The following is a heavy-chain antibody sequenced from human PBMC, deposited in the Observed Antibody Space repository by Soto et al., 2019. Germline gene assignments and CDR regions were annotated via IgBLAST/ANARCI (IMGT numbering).Heavy chain of an antibody. D-gene: IGHD2-2*01. CDR1: GYTFTSYG. Sequence: ASVKVSCKASGYTFTSYGISWVRQAPGQGLEWMGWISAYNGNTNYAQKLQGRVTMTTDTSTSTAYMELRSLRSDDTAVYYCARSLWLYQLLRAVCYYGMAVWGQRNTVSV. V-gene: IGHV1-18*04. J-gene: IGHJ6*02. CDR2: ISAYNGNT. CDR3: ARSLWLYQLLRAVCYYGMAV.